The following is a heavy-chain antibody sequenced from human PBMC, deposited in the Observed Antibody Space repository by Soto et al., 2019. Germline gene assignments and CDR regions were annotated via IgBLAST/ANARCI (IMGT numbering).Heavy chain of an antibody. CDR1: GFTFTSSA. V-gene: IGHV1-58*01. CDR3: AARSKYSSSPDPLYGMDV. Sequence: ASVKVSCKASGFTFTSSAVQRLRQARGQRLEWIGWIVVGSGNTNYAQKFQERVTITRDMSTSTAYIELSILRSEDTAVYYCAARSKYSSSPDPLYGMDVLGKGTTVTVSS. J-gene: IGHJ6*04. D-gene: IGHD6-6*01. CDR2: IVVGSGNT.